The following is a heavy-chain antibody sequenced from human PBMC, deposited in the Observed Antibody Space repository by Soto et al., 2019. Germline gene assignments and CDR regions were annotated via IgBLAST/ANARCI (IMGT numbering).Heavy chain of an antibody. D-gene: IGHD3-10*01. CDR2: INHSGST. CDR1: GGSFSGYY. Sequence: SETLSLTCAVYGGSFSGYYWSWIRQPPGKGLEWIGEINHSGSTNYNPSLKSRVTISVDTSKNQFSLKLSSVTAADTAVYYCARGLMVRGVPLPHYWGLGTLVTVSS. V-gene: IGHV4-34*01. J-gene: IGHJ4*02. CDR3: ARGLMVRGVPLPHY.